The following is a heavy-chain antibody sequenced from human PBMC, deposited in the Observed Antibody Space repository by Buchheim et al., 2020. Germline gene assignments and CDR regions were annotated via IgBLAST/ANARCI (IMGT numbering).Heavy chain of an antibody. D-gene: IGHD6-6*01. Sequence: QLQLQESGPGLVKPSETLSLTCTVSGGSISSSSYYWGWIRQPPGKGLEWIGSIYYSGSTYYNPSLKSRVTISVDTSKNQFSLKLSSVTAADTAVYYCARHDIAAPKYNWFDPWGQGTL. CDR2: IYYSGST. CDR1: GGSISSSSYY. V-gene: IGHV4-39*01. CDR3: ARHDIAAPKYNWFDP. J-gene: IGHJ5*02.